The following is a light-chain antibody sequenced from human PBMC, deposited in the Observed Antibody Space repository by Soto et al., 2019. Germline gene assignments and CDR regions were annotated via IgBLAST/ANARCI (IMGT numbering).Light chain of an antibody. CDR1: QRIKRW. CDR3: HQYNTYPVT. CDR2: KAS. J-gene: IGKJ2*01. V-gene: IGKV1-5*03. Sequence: DIKMTQSPSTLSASVGDIVTITCRASQRIKRWLAWYQQKPGKAPKHLLYKASSLESGVPSRFSGSGSGTEFTLTISSLQRNDFATYYCHQYNTYPVTFGQGTKVVIK.